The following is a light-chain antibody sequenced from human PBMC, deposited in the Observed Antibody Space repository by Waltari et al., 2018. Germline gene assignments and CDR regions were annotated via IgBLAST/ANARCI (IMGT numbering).Light chain of an antibody. Sequence: QSALTQPRSVSGSPGQSVTISCTGPNSDVGGYDYASWYQQYPGKAPQLMIFDVTKRPSGVPARFSGSKSGNTASLTISGLQVEDEADYYCCSYAGSYTRVFGGGTKLTVL. J-gene: IGLJ3*02. CDR2: DVT. CDR1: NSDVGGYDY. V-gene: IGLV2-11*01. CDR3: CSYAGSYTRV.